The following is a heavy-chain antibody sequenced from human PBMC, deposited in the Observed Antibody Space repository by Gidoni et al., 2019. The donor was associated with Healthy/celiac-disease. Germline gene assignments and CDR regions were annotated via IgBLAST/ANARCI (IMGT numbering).Heavy chain of an antibody. V-gene: IGHV3-23*01. J-gene: IGHJ4*02. D-gene: IGHD3-3*02. CDR1: GFTVSSSA. Sequence: EVQLLESGGGLVQPGGSLRLYCRAYGFTVSSSAMTLVRQAPGKGLELVSRISGSGGSTYYADSVKGRFTISRDNSKNTLYLQMNSLRAEDTAVYYCAKDRGRLSITFDYWCQVTLVTVSS. CDR2: ISGSGGST. CDR3: AKDRGRLSITFDY.